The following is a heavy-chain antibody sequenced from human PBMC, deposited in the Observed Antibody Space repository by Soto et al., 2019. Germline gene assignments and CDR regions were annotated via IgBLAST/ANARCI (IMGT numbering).Heavy chain of an antibody. Sequence: QVQLMQSGPEVKKPGASVKVSCNASGYPFGDYGISWVRQAPGQGLEWVGWISGDNGNANYAQNLQDRVTMTIETSTNTAYMELRKLKSDDTAVYFCAREGAYGDSDYWGQGTLVTVSS. D-gene: IGHD4-17*01. CDR2: ISGDNGNA. V-gene: IGHV1-18*01. CDR1: GYPFGDYG. J-gene: IGHJ4*02. CDR3: AREGAYGDSDY.